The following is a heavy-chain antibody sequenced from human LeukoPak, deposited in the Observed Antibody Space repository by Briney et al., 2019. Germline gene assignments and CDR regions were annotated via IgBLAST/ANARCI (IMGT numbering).Heavy chain of an antibody. CDR2: IKQDGSEK. CDR1: GFTFSSYW. D-gene: IGHD2-15*01. V-gene: IGHV3-7*03. CDR3: ARARTRCFKTKVCYYGMDV. Sequence: PGGSLRLSCAASGFTFSSYWVSWVRQAPGKGLEWVANIKQDGSEKYYVDSVKGRFTISRDNAKNSLYLQMNSLRAEDTAVYYCARARTRCFKTKVCYYGMDVWGKGTTVTVSS. J-gene: IGHJ6*04.